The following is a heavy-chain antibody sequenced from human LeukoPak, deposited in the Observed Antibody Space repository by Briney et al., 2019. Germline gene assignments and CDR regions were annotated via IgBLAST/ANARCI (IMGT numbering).Heavy chain of an antibody. CDR3: ARVWSGYSNNWFDP. J-gene: IGHJ5*02. CDR1: GGSISSGGYY. V-gene: IGHV4-31*03. Sequence: PSETLSLTCTVSGGSISSGGYYWSWIRQHPGKGLEWIGYIYYSGSTYYNPSLKSRVSISVDTSKNQFSLRLSSVTAADTAVYYCARVWSGYSNNWFDPCGQGTLVTVSS. D-gene: IGHD3-3*01. CDR2: IYYSGST.